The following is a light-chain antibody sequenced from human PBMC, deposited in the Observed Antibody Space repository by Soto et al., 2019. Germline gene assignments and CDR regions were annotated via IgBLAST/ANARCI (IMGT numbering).Light chain of an antibody. V-gene: IGKV3-20*01. J-gene: IGKJ1*01. CDR1: QSVSSNY. Sequence: EIVLAQSPGTLSLSPGERATLSCRASQSVSSNYLAWYQQKPGQAPRLHIYGASTRATGIPDRFSGSGSGTDFSLTSSRLEPEDFAVYYCQQYGSSPRTFGQGTKVEIK. CDR2: GAS. CDR3: QQYGSSPRT.